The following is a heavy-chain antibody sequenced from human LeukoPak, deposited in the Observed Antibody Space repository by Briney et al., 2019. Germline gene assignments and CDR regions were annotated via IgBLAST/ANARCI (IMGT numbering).Heavy chain of an antibody. D-gene: IGHD1-26*01. CDR3: ARGLVGAPPHR. J-gene: IGHJ4*02. Sequence: PSETLSLTCTVSGGSISSGSYYWSWIRQPAGKGLEWIGRIYTSGSTNYNPSLKSRVTISVDTSKNQFSLKLSSVTAADTAVYYCARGLVGAPPHRWGQGTLVTVSS. CDR1: GGSISSGSYY. V-gene: IGHV4-61*02. CDR2: IYTSGST.